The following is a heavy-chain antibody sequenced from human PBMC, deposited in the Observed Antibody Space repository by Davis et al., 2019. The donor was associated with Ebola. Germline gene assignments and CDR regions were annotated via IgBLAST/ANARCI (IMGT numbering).Heavy chain of an antibody. CDR3: GSSSIAASPGYYYGMDV. J-gene: IGHJ6*02. D-gene: IGHD6-6*01. CDR2: ISSSSSTI. V-gene: IGHV3-48*01. Sequence: GESLKISCAASGFTFSSYSMNWVRQAPGKGLEWVSYISSSSSTIYYADSVKGRFTIPRDNSKNTLYLQMNSLRAEDTAVYYCGSSSIAASPGYYYGMDVWGQGTTVTVSS. CDR1: GFTFSSYS.